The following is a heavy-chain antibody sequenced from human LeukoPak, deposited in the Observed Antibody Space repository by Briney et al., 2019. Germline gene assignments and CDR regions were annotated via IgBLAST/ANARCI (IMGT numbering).Heavy chain of an antibody. D-gene: IGHD1-26*01. V-gene: IGHV1-2*02. CDR1: GYTFTGYS. J-gene: IGHJ5*02. Sequence: ASVKVSCKASGYTFTGYSLHWVRQAPGLGLEWMGWINPNRGGTHYAQRFQGRVTMTRDTSISTAYMDLSSLTSDDTSVYYCARDLGGRDSWFDPWGQRTLVTVSS. CDR3: ARDLGGRDSWFDP. CDR2: INPNRGGT.